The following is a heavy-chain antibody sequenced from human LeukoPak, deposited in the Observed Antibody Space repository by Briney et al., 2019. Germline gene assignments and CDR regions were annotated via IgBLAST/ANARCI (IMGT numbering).Heavy chain of an antibody. J-gene: IGHJ4*02. V-gene: IGHV3-30*18. CDR2: ISFDGNTK. CDR3: AKDLVENYYGSGVTLDC. D-gene: IGHD3-10*01. CDR1: GFTFSSYA. Sequence: GRSLRLSCTASGFTFSSYAMHWVRQAPGEGLQWVAVISFDGNTKFYGDSVKGRFTISRDNSKNTLYLQMNSLRAEDTALYYCAKDLVENYYGSGVTLDCWGQGTLVTVSS.